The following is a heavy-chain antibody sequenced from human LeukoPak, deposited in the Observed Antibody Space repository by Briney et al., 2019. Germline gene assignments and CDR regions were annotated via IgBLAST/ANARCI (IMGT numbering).Heavy chain of an antibody. D-gene: IGHD5-12*01. CDR2: IYYSGST. J-gene: IGHJ5*02. CDR1: GASISNYY. Sequence: PSETLSLTCTVSGASISNYYMSWIRQPPGKGLEWIGYIYYSGSTNYNPSLKSRVTISADTSKNQFSLKLSSVTAADTAVYYCARGLEGLRGGMGFDPWGRGTLVTVSS. V-gene: IGHV4-59*01. CDR3: ARGLEGLRGGMGFDP.